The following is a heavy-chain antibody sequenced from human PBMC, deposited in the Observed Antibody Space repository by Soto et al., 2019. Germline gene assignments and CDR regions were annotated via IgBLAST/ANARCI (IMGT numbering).Heavy chain of an antibody. J-gene: IGHJ5*02. CDR3: ARALIQYNDYGDFQNWFDP. CDR2: ISAYNGNT. CDR1: GYTFTSYG. D-gene: IGHD4-17*01. Sequence: ASVKVSCKASGYTFTSYGISWVRQAPGQGLEWMGWISAYNGNTNYAQKLQGRVTMTTDTSTSTAYMELRSLRSDDTAVYYCARALIQYNDYGDFQNWFDPWGQGTLVTVSS. V-gene: IGHV1-18*01.